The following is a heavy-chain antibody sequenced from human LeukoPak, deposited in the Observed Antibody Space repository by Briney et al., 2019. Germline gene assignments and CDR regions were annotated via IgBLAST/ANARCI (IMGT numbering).Heavy chain of an antibody. J-gene: IGHJ3*02. Sequence: GGSLRLSCAASGFTFSSYWVHWVRQAPGKGLEWVSGISWNSGSIGYADSVKGRFTISRDNAKNSLYLQMNSLRAEDTALYYCAKDDSLGMIVVVIGPFDIWGQGTMVTVSS. D-gene: IGHD3-22*01. CDR3: AKDDSLGMIVVVIGPFDI. CDR1: GFTFSSYW. V-gene: IGHV3-9*01. CDR2: ISWNSGSI.